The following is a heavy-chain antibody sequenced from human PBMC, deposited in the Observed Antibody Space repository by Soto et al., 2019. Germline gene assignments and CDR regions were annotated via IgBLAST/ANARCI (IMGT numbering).Heavy chain of an antibody. CDR2: INQDGSDK. CDR1: GFTFSTYW. CDR3: ARDLAAFDI. J-gene: IGHJ3*02. D-gene: IGHD3-16*01. Sequence: ESGGGLVQPGGSLRLSCAASGFTFSTYWMTWVRQAPGKGLEWVAKINQDGSDKYYMDSLKGRFTISRDNAKNSLSLQMNSLRAEDTAIYYCARDLAAFDIWGQGTMVTVSS. V-gene: IGHV3-7*01.